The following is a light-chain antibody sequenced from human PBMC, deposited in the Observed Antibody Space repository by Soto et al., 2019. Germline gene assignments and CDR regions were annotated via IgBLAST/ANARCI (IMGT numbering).Light chain of an antibody. CDR3: QQYDNWPPRWT. Sequence: EVVMTQSPATLSASPGERATLSCRASQSVSSNLAWYQQKPGQAPRLLILGASTRASGIPAKFSGSGSGTEFTLSIGSLQSEDFAIYYCQQYDNWPPRWTFGQGTKVDI. J-gene: IGKJ2*01. V-gene: IGKV3-15*01. CDR1: QSVSSN. CDR2: GAS.